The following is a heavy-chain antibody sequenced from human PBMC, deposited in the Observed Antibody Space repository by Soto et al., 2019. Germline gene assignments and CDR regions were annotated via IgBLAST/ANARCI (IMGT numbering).Heavy chain of an antibody. D-gene: IGHD2-15*01. V-gene: IGHV4-30-4*01. CDR2: ILYSGSI. CDR3: ARVAALECRLWGGFLCSLFSP. J-gene: IGHJ5*02. Sequence: GRGLEWVGYILYSGSIYYNPCLKSRVTISVDTSKNQFSLKLSSVTAADTAVYYCARVAALECRLWGGFLCSLFSPSSQG.